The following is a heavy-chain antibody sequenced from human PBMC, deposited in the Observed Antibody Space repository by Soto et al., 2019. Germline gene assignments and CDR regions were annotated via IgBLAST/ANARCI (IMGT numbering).Heavy chain of an antibody. Sequence: AETLSLTCAVSGASIIREQSWRWVGQPPGKGLEWIGEIHHSGSTNNNPSLKSRVTMSVDKSKNQFSLMLSSVTAADTAVYYCARSFGWYAIDQWGQGTLVTVS. CDR2: IHHSGST. D-gene: IGHD6-19*01. V-gene: IGHV4-4*02. J-gene: IGHJ1*01. CDR3: ARSFGWYAIDQ. CDR1: GASIIREQS.